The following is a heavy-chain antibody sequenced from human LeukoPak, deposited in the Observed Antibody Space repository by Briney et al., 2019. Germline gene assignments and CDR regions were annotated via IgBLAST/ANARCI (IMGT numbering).Heavy chain of an antibody. CDR1: GFTFSSYG. V-gene: IGHV3-30*02. Sequence: GGSLRLSCAASGFTFSSYGMHWVRQAPGKGLEWVAFIRYDGSNKYYADSVKGRFTISRDNSKNTLYLQMNSLKTEDTAVYYCTTAPYSGSHLTIDYWGQGTLVTVSS. D-gene: IGHD1-26*01. J-gene: IGHJ4*02. CDR2: IRYDGSNK. CDR3: TTAPYSGSHLTIDY.